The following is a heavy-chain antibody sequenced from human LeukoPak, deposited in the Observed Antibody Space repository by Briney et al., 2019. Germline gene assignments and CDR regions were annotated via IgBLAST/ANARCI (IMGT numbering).Heavy chain of an antibody. J-gene: IGHJ4*02. CDR1: GYTFTSYA. CDR2: INAGNGNT. V-gene: IGHV1-3*01. D-gene: IGHD3-22*01. CDR3: ARYYYDSSGYYQRRSPYYFDY. Sequence: ASVKVSCKASGYTFTSYAMHWVRQAPGQRLEWMGWINAGNGNTKYSQKFQGRVTITRDTSASTAYMELSSLRSEDTAVYYCARYYYDSSGYYQRRSPYYFDYWGQGTLVTVSS.